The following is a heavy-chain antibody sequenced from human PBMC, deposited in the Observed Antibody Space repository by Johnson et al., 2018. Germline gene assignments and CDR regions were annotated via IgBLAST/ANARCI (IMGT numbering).Heavy chain of an antibody. CDR2: IWYDGTNK. D-gene: IGHD2-2*01. J-gene: IGHJ4*02. Sequence: QVQLVESGGGVVQPGRSLRLSCVASGFTFSNYAMHWVRQAPGKGPEWVAVIWYDGTNKYYADSVKGRFTISRDDSKNTLYLQMGSLRVDDTAMYYCAKGEDPSASAPFDYWGQGSLVTVSS. V-gene: IGHV3-33*06. CDR3: AKGEDPSASAPFDY. CDR1: GFTFSNYA.